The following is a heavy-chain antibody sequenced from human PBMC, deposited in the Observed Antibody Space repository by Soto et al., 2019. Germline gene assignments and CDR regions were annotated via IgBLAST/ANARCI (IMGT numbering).Heavy chain of an antibody. Sequence: KPSETLSLTCAVYGGSLSGYYWTWIRQPPGKGLEWIGEVNPGGITNYSPSVKSRLTISLDTSKKQVSLEMTSVTAADTAVYYCGRVVIKMATQSIDSWGPGTLVTVSS. CDR2: VNPGGIT. CDR1: GGSLSGYY. J-gene: IGHJ4*02. CDR3: GRVVIKMATQSIDS. V-gene: IGHV4-34*01.